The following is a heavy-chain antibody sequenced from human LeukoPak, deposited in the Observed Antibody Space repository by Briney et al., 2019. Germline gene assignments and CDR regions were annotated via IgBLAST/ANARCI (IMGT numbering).Heavy chain of an antibody. D-gene: IGHD3-10*01. Sequence: GGSLRLSCAASGFTFSSYAMSWVRQAPGKGLEWVSAISGSGGSTYYADSVKGRFTISRDNSKNTLYLQMNSRRAEDTAVYYCAKGGRSGSLMFDYWGQGTLVTVSS. CDR1: GFTFSSYA. CDR3: AKGGRSGSLMFDY. CDR2: ISGSGGST. J-gene: IGHJ4*02. V-gene: IGHV3-23*01.